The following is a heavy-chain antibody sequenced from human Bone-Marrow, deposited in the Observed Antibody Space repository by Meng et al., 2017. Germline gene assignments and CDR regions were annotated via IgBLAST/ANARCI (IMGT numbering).Heavy chain of an antibody. J-gene: IGHJ3*02. Sequence: GESLKISCAASGFTFSSYSMNWVRQAPGKGLEWVSGINWNGGSTGYADSVKGRFTISRDNAKNSLYLQMNSLRAEDTALYYCARLPSHLKDAFDIWGQGTMVTVSS. CDR1: GFTFSSYS. V-gene: IGHV3-20*04. CDR2: INWNGGST. CDR3: ARLPSHLKDAFDI.